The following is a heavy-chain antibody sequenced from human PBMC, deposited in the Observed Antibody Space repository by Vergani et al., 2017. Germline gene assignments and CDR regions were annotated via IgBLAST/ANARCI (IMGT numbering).Heavy chain of an antibody. CDR1: GGSISRYY. D-gene: IGHD3-10*01. CDR3: ASQTMVRGGNWFDP. Sequence: QVQLQESGPGLVKPSETLSLTCTVSGGSISRYYWSWIRQPPGKGLEWIGYIYYSGSTNYNPSLKSRVTISVDTSKNQFSLKLSSVTAADTAVYYCASQTMVRGGNWFDPWGQGTLVTVSS. V-gene: IGHV4-59*01. J-gene: IGHJ5*02. CDR2: IYYSGST.